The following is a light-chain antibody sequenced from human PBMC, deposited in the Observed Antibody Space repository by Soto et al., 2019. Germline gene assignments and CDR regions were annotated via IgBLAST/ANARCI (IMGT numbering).Light chain of an antibody. Sequence: QSVLTQSPSASASLGAWVKLTCTLSSGHSNYAIAWHQQQSEKGPRYLIKLNGDRSHSKGDRLSDRFSGSSSGAERYLTISSLQSEDEADSYCQTWGSGIVVFDGGTKLTVL. CDR2: LNGDRSH. J-gene: IGLJ2*01. V-gene: IGLV4-69*01. CDR3: QTWGSGIVV. CDR1: SGHSNYA.